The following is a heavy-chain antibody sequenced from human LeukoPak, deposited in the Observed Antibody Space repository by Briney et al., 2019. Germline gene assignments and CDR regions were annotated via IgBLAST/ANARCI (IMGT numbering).Heavy chain of an antibody. Sequence: GASVKVSCKASGYTFTSYGISWVRQAPGQGLEWMGWISAYNGNTNYAQKFQGRVTMTRDTSISTAYMELSRLRSDDTAVHYCARDRGITMVRGVFDIWGQGTMVTVSS. D-gene: IGHD3-10*01. J-gene: IGHJ3*02. CDR1: GYTFTSYG. CDR3: ARDRGITMVRGVFDI. CDR2: ISAYNGNT. V-gene: IGHV1-18*01.